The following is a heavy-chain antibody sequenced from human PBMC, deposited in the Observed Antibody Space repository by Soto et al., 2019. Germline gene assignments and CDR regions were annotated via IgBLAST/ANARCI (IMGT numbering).Heavy chain of an antibody. CDR3: AAYDSSGYYYSYYYGMDV. J-gene: IGHJ6*02. Sequence: GKSLKIPFKGSGYSFTSYWISWVRQMPGKGLEWMGRIDPSDSYTNYSPSFQGHVTISADKSISTAYLQWSSLKASDTAMYYCAAYDSSGYYYSYYYGMDVWGQGTTVTVSS. V-gene: IGHV5-10-1*01. D-gene: IGHD3-22*01. CDR1: GYSFTSYW. CDR2: IDPSDSYT.